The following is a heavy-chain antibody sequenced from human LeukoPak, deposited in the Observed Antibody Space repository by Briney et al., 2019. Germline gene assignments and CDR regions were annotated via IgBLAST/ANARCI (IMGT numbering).Heavy chain of an antibody. CDR1: GGSFSGYY. J-gene: IGHJ4*02. CDR2: INHSGST. V-gene: IGHV4-34*01. Sequence: PSETLSLTCAVYGGSFSGYYWSWIRQPPGKGLEWIGEINHSGSTNYNPSLKSRVTISVDTSKNQFSLKLSSVTAADTAVYYCARVGITGTTSVDYWGQGTLVTVSS. CDR3: ARVGITGTTSVDY. D-gene: IGHD1-7*01.